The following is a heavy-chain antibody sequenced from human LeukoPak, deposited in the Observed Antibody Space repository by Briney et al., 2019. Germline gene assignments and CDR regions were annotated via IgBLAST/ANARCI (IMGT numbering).Heavy chain of an antibody. Sequence: SVKVSCKASGGTISSYTISWVRQAPGQGLDWMGRIIPILGIANYAQKFQGRVTINADKSTSTAYIELSTLRSEDTAVYYSAREGGRKAVAGTRSPYHWGQGTLVTVSS. D-gene: IGHD6-19*01. CDR2: IIPILGIA. CDR1: GGTISSYT. V-gene: IGHV1-69*04. J-gene: IGHJ4*02. CDR3: AREGGRKAVAGTRSPYH.